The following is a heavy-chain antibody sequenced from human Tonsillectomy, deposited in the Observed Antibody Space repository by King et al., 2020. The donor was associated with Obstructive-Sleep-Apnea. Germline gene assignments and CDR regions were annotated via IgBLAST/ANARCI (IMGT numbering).Heavy chain of an antibody. V-gene: IGHV3-33*06. CDR3: AKDEGTGYFDY. Sequence: VQLVESGGGVVQPGRSLRLSCAASGFTFSSYGMHWVRQAPGKGLEWVAVIWYDGSNKYYADSVKGRFTISRDNSKNTLYLQMNSLRAEETAVYYCAKDEGTGYFDYWGQGTLVTVSS. CDR1: GFTFSSYG. CDR2: IWYDGSNK. J-gene: IGHJ4*02.